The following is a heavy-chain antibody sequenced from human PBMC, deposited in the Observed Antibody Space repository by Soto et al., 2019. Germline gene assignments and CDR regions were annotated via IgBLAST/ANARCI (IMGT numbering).Heavy chain of an antibody. V-gene: IGHV3-23*01. CDR2: SSGSGGST. D-gene: IGHD3-3*01. CDR3: AKRYDFWSGHLDY. CDR1: GFSFSSYA. Sequence: PGGSLRLSCVAAGFSFSSYAMSWVRQAPGKGLEWVSSSSGSGGSTYYADSVKGRFTISRDNSKNTLYLQMNSLRAEDTAVYYCAKRYDFWSGHLDYWGQGTLVTV. J-gene: IGHJ4*02.